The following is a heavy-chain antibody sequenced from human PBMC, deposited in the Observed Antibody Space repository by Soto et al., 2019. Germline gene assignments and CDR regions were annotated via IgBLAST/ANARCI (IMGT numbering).Heavy chain of an antibody. J-gene: IGHJ4*02. D-gene: IGHD4-17*01. CDR3: ARDPVTPLTAYYFDY. CDR1: GFTFSSYG. CDR2: IWYDGSNK. Sequence: QVQLVESGGGVVQPGRSLRLSCAASGFTFSSYGMHWVRQAPGKGLEWVAVIWYDGSNKYYADSVKGRFTISRDNSKNTLYLQMNSLRAEDTAVYYCARDPVTPLTAYYFDYWGQGTLVTVSS. V-gene: IGHV3-33*01.